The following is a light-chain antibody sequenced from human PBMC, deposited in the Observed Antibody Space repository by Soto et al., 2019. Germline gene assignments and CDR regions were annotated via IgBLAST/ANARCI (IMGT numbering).Light chain of an antibody. J-gene: IGKJ1*01. Sequence: EIVMTQSPATLCVSPGARATLSCRASQSVSSNLAWYQQKPGQTPRLLIYDASGRATGIPDRISGSGSGTEFTLTISSLQPDDFATYFCQPYSTYSWTFGQGTKVDIK. CDR1: QSVSSN. V-gene: IGKV3D-15*01. CDR2: DAS. CDR3: QPYSTYSWT.